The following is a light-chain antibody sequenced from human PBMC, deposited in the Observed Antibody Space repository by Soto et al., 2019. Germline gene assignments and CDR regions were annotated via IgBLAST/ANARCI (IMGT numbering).Light chain of an antibody. Sequence: QSALTQPASVSGSPGQSITISCTGTSSDVGGYNYVSWYQQHPGKAPKLMIYDVSNRPSGVSNRFSGSKSGNTASLTISGLQAEHEADYYCSSYTSSSTLVVFGGGTTVTVL. V-gene: IGLV2-14*01. CDR3: SSYTSSSTLVV. CDR2: DVS. J-gene: IGLJ2*01. CDR1: SSDVGGYNY.